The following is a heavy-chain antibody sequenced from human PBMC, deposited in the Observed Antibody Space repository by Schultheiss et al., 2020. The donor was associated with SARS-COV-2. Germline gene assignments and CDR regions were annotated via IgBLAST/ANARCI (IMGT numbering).Heavy chain of an antibody. V-gene: IGHV3-48*03. CDR3: ARLDYGDYVPVDP. J-gene: IGHJ5*02. CDR2: ISSSGSTI. Sequence: GGSPRLSCAASGFTFSSYEMNWVRQAPGKGLEWVSYISSSGSTIYYADSVKGRFTISRDNAKNSLYLQMNSLRAEDTAVYYCARLDYGDYVPVDPWGQGTLVTVSS. D-gene: IGHD4-17*01. CDR1: GFTFSSYE.